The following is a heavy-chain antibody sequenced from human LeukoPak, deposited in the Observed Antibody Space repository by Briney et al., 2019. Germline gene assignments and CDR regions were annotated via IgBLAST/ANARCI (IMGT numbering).Heavy chain of an antibody. CDR1: GGSITIYY. CDR2: IFYSGST. V-gene: IGHV4-59*12. CDR3: AKSNGYGLIDI. J-gene: IGHJ3*02. Sequence: SETLSLTCTVSGGSITIYYWSWIRQPAGKALEWIGNIFYSGSTYYSPSLKSRVTTSLDTSRNQFSLKLNSVTAADTAVYYCAKSNGYGLIDIWGQGTMVTVSS. D-gene: IGHD3-22*01.